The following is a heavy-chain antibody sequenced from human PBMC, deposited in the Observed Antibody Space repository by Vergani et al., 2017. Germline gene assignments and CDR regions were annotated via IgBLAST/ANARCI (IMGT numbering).Heavy chain of an antibody. CDR2: IIPIFGTA. J-gene: IGHJ6*02. V-gene: IGHV1-69*13. D-gene: IGHD3-9*01. CDR1: GGTFSSYA. Sequence: QVQLVQSGAEVKKPGSSVKVSCKASGGTFSSYAISWVRQAPGQGLEWMGRIIPIFGTANYAQKFQGRVTITADESTSTAYMELSSLRSEDTAVYYCASPDPDHILTGDYYYYYGMDVWGQGTTVTVSS. CDR3: ASPDPDHILTGDYYYYYGMDV.